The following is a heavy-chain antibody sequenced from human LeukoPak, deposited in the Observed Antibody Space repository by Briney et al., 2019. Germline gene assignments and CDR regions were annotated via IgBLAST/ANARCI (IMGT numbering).Heavy chain of an antibody. CDR3: VSFYETY. Sequence: GGSLRLSCAASGSTFSRAWMSWLRQAPGKGLEWVANIKEDGSEDYYADSVKGRFAISKDNAKNTVYLQMNSLRAEDTAVYYCVSFYETYWGRGTLVTVSS. CDR2: IKEDGSED. D-gene: IGHD2/OR15-2a*01. J-gene: IGHJ4*02. V-gene: IGHV3-7*01. CDR1: GSTFSRAW.